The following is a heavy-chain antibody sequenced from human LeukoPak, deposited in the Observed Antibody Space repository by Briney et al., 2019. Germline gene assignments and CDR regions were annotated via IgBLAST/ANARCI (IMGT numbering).Heavy chain of an antibody. D-gene: IGHD3-22*01. CDR2: ITSSSDDI. Sequence: GGSLRLSCAASGFTFSSYIMNWVRQAPGKGLEWVSSITSSSDDIYYADSVKGRFTISRHIPRNTLYLQMNSLRAEDTAVYYCARGAGDDTSGSRMKGAFDYWGQGTLVTVSS. J-gene: IGHJ4*02. CDR3: ARGAGDDTSGSRMKGAFDY. V-gene: IGHV3-21*04. CDR1: GFTFSSYI.